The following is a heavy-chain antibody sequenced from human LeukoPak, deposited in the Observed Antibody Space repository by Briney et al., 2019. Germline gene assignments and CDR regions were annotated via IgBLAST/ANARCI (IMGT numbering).Heavy chain of an antibody. J-gene: IGHJ5*02. CDR1: GGSISSGGYY. CDR3: AGAIVVVPAAPSSWFDT. CDR2: IYYSGST. V-gene: IGHV4-31*03. Sequence: PSQTLSLTCTVSGGSISSGGYYWSWIRQHPGKGLEGIGYIYYSGSTYYNPSLKRRVTISVDTSKNQFSLKLSSVTAADTAVYHCAGAIVVVPAAPSSWFDTWGQGTLVTVSS. D-gene: IGHD2-2*01.